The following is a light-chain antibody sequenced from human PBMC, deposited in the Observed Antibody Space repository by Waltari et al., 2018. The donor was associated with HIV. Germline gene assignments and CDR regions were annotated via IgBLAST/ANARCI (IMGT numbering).Light chain of an antibody. CDR2: ADN. V-gene: IGLV2-23*01. CDR1: ASDVGTYKL. Sequence: QSALTQPASVSASPGQSITISCPATASDVGTYKLVSWYQQHPGKAPKLLIYADNERPSGLSSRFSGSRSDNTASLTISGLQTEDEAYYYCCSEGKSDTRVVFGGGTKLTVL. J-gene: IGLJ2*01. CDR3: CSEGKSDTRVV.